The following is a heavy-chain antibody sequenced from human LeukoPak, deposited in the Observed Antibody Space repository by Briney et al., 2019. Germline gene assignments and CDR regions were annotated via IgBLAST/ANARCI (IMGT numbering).Heavy chain of an antibody. CDR3: AGMTKVTTSVPDAFDI. Sequence: PSETLSLTCAVYGGSFSGYYWSGIRQPPGKGLEWIGEINHSGSTNYNPSLKSRVTISVDTSKNQFSLKLSSVTAADTAVYYCAGMTKVTTSVPDAFDIWGQGTMVTVSS. CDR1: GGSFSGYY. V-gene: IGHV4-34*01. CDR2: INHSGST. D-gene: IGHD4-11*01. J-gene: IGHJ3*02.